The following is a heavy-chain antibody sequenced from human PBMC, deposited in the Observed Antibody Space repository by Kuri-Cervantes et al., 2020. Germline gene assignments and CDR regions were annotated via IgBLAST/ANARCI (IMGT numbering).Heavy chain of an antibody. D-gene: IGHD6-13*01. CDR3: ARGLWVAAAGTFFDY. Sequence: GGSLRLSCAVSGFIVRTNYMSWVRQAPGKGLEWVSVIYSGGSTVYADSVKGRFTISRDNAKNSLYLQMNSLRDEDTAVYYCARGLWVAAAGTFFDYWGQGTLVTVSS. CDR2: IYSGGST. J-gene: IGHJ4*02. V-gene: IGHV3-53*01. CDR1: GFIVRTNY.